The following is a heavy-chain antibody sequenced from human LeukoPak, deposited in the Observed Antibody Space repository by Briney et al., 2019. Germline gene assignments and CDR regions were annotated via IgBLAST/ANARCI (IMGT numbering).Heavy chain of an antibody. CDR2: IAYDGTNE. CDR3: AGLALVAVRDF. CDR1: GFSIGGYA. D-gene: IGHD1-1*01. V-gene: IGHV3-30-3*01. J-gene: IGHJ4*02. Sequence: GGSLRLSCAASGFSIGGYAMHWVRQAPGKGLEWVAVIAYDGTNEYYADSVKGRFTISRDNSKNTLFLQMNGLRPEDTAVYYCAGLALVAVRDFWGQGTLVTVSS.